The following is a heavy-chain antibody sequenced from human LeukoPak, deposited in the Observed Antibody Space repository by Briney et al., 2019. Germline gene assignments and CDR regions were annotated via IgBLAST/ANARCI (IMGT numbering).Heavy chain of an antibody. J-gene: IGHJ5*02. CDR2: LYYSGNT. CDR1: GRSISSSSYY. V-gene: IGHV4-39*01. D-gene: IGHD2-15*01. CDR3: ARQTKGSRCCSGGSCYSRWFDP. Sequence: SESLSLTRTVSGRSISSSSYYWGWIRQPPRNGLECLERLYYSGNTYNNPSLNSRITISVYTSKNQFSVKLSSVTAADTAVYHCARQTKGSRCCSGGSCYSRWFDPWGQGTLVTVSS.